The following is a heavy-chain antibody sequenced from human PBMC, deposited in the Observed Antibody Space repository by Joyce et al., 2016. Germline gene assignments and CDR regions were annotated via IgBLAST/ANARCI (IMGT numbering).Heavy chain of an antibody. V-gene: IGHV3-15*01. J-gene: IGHJ5*02. Sequence: VQLVESGGDLVEPGGSLILSCAASGFSISNAWMAWVRQAPGKGLEWVGRIKSKTDGETTDYATPVKGRFVISRDDSNDMLFLVMNSLKTEDTAVYYCTTDDFWSGFSASWGQGTLVTVSS. CDR2: IKSKTDGETT. CDR1: GFSISNAW. D-gene: IGHD3-3*01. CDR3: TTDDFWSGFSAS.